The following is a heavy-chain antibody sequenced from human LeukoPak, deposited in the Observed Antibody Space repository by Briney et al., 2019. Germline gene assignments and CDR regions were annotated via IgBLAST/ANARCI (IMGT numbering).Heavy chain of an antibody. CDR1: GFTFSDYY. J-gene: IGHJ3*02. CDR3: ARDLPYYYDSSFNDAFDI. Sequence: GGSLRLSCAASGFTFSDYYMSWIRQAPGKGLEWVSYISSSGSFIYYADSVKGRFTISRDNAKNSLYLQMNSLRAEDTAVYYCARDLPYYYDSSFNDAFDIWGQGTMVTVSS. D-gene: IGHD3-22*01. V-gene: IGHV3-11*04. CDR2: ISSSGSFI.